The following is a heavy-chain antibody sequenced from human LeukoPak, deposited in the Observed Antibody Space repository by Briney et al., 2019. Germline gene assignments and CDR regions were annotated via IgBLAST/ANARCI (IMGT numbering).Heavy chain of an antibody. D-gene: IGHD3-22*01. CDR1: GFTFSRYW. Sequence: GGSLRLSCEASGFTFSRYWMHWVRQSPGKGLVWVSRIKSDGKTNYADSVKGRFTISRDNAKNTVSLQMDSLRAEDTGVYYCARAPSEVGGYYPEYFRHWGQGTLVTVSS. V-gene: IGHV3-74*01. J-gene: IGHJ1*01. CDR2: IKSDGKT. CDR3: ARAPSEVGGYYPEYFRH.